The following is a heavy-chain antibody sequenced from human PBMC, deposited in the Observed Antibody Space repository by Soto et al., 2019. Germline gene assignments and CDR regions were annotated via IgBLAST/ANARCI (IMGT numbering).Heavy chain of an antibody. V-gene: IGHV3-23*01. J-gene: IGHJ4*02. D-gene: IGHD3-10*01. CDR2: ISGSGGST. Sequence: GGSLRLSCAASGFTFSSYAMSWVRQAPGKGLEWVSAISGSGGSTYYADSVKGRFTISRDNSKNTLCLQMNSLRAEDTAVYYCAKDLRVLLWFGELLPQFDYWGQGTLVTVSS. CDR1: GFTFSSYA. CDR3: AKDLRVLLWFGELLPQFDY.